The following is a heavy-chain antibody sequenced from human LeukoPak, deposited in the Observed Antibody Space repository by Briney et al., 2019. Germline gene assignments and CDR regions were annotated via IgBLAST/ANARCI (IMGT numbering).Heavy chain of an antibody. CDR1: GFSFSSYG. CDR2: ISSSSSTM. J-gene: IGHJ4*02. D-gene: IGHD5-18*01. Sequence: GGSLRLSCAASGFSFSSYGMNWVHQAPGKGLEWVSYISSSSSTMSYADSVKGRFTISRDNAKNSLYLQMNSLRAEDSAVYYCARCRGYNYGYADYWGQGTLVTVSS. CDR3: ARCRGYNYGYADY. V-gene: IGHV3-48*01.